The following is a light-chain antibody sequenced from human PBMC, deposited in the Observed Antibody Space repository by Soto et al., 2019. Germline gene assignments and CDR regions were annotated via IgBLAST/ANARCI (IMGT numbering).Light chain of an antibody. J-gene: IGKJ1*01. CDR1: QSISSN. CDR3: QQYNKWPRT. CDR2: GAS. Sequence: EIVMTQSPATLSVSPGERATLSCRASQSISSNLAWYQHKPGQAPRLLISGASTRATGIPARFSGSGSGTEFTLTISSLQSEDFAVYYCQQYNKWPRTFGQGTKVEIK. V-gene: IGKV3D-15*01.